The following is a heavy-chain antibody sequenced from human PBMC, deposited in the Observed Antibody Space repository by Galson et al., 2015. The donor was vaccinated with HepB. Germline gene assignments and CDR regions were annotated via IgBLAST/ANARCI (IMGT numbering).Heavy chain of an antibody. CDR2: IWYDGSNK. CDR1: GFTFSSYG. V-gene: IGHV3-33*01. J-gene: IGHJ4*02. D-gene: IGHD6-13*01. CDR3: ARDLPCIAAASFDY. Sequence: SLRLSCAASGFTFSSYGMHWVRQAPGKGLEWVAVIWYDGSNKYYADSVKGRFTISRDNSKNTLYLQMNSLRAEDTAVYYCARDLPCIAAASFDYWGQGTLVTVSS.